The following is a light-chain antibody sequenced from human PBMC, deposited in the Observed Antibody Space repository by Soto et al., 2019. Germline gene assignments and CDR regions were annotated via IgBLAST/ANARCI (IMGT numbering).Light chain of an antibody. V-gene: IGKV1-8*01. CDR1: QGISSY. Sequence: AIRMTQSPSSFSASTGDRVTITCRASQGISSYLAWYQQKPGKAPKLLIYAASTLQSGVPSRFSGSGSGTDFPLTISCLQSEDFATYYWQQYYSYPYTFGQGTKLEIK. CDR3: QQYYSYPYT. CDR2: AAS. J-gene: IGKJ2*01.